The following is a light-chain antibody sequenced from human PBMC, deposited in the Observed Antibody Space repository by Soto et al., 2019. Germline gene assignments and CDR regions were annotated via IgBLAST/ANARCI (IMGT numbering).Light chain of an antibody. CDR3: NSYTSSGTYVL. CDR2: DVD. Sequence: QSALTQPAFVSGSPGQSITISCTGTSSDVGYYHYVSWYQHHPGKAPKLMIYDVDNRPSGVSDRFSGSKSGNTASLTISGLQAEDEADYYCNSYTSSGTYVLFGGGTKLTVL. J-gene: IGLJ2*01. V-gene: IGLV2-14*03. CDR1: SSDVGYYHY.